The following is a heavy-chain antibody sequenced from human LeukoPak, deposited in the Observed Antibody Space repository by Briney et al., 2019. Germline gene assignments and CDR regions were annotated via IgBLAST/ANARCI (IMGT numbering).Heavy chain of an antibody. Sequence: GRSLRLSCAASGFTFSSYGMHWVRQAPGEGLEWVAVISYDGSNKYYADSVKGRFTISRDNSKNTLYLQMNSLRAEDTAVYYCAKPNTYYDILTGYWGSKYYFDYWGQGTLVTVSS. V-gene: IGHV3-30*18. CDR1: GFTFSSYG. CDR2: ISYDGSNK. CDR3: AKPNTYYDILTGYWGSKYYFDY. D-gene: IGHD3-9*01. J-gene: IGHJ4*02.